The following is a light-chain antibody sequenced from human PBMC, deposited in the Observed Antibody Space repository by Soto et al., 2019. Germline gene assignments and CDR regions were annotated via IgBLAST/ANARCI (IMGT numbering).Light chain of an antibody. CDR2: KAS. CDR3: QQYNSYPT. V-gene: IGKV1-5*03. Sequence: DIQMTQSPSTLSASVGDRVTITCRASQSISSWLAWYQQKPGKAPKLLIYKASSLEGGVPSRFSGRGSGTEFTLTISSLQPDDFATYYCQQYNSYPTFGQGTKVEIK. CDR1: QSISSW. J-gene: IGKJ1*01.